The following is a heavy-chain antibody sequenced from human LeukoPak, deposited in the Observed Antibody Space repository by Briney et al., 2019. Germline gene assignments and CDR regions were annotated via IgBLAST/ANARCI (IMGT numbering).Heavy chain of an antibody. D-gene: IGHD6-19*01. Sequence: SVKVSCKASGGTFSSYAISWVRQAPGQGLEWMGRIIPIFGTANYAQKFQGRVTITTDESTRPAYMELSSLRSEDTAVYYCAGDSSGWYYFDYWGQGTLVTVSS. J-gene: IGHJ4*02. CDR1: GGTFSSYA. CDR2: IIPIFGTA. CDR3: AGDSSGWYYFDY. V-gene: IGHV1-69*05.